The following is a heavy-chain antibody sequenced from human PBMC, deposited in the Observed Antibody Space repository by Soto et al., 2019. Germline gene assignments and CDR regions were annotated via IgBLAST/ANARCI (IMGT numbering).Heavy chain of an antibody. D-gene: IGHD3-22*01. CDR3: AKGGQITMIVVVPRFDP. CDR1: GFTFSSYG. V-gene: IGHV3-30*18. Sequence: QVQLVESGGGVVQPGRSLRLSCAASGFTFSSYGRHWVRQAPGKGLEWVAVISYDGSNKYYADSVKGRFTISRDNSKNTLYLQMNSLRAEDTAVYYCAKGGQITMIVVVPRFDPWGQGTLVTVSS. J-gene: IGHJ5*02. CDR2: ISYDGSNK.